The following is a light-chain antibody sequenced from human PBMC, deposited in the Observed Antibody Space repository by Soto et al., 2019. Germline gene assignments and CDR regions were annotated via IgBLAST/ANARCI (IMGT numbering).Light chain of an antibody. CDR3: QRNS. Sequence: EILLTQSPGTLSLSPGERATLFCRAGQTIPTNSLAWYQHKPDQAPRLLIYATSSRATGIPDRFSGSGSGTDFTLTISRLEPEDFAVYYCQRNSFGQGTRLEMK. CDR1: QTIPTNS. V-gene: IGKV3-20*01. J-gene: IGKJ2*01. CDR2: ATS.